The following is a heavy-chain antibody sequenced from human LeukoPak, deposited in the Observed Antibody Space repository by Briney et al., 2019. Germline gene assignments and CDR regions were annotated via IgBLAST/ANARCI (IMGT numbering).Heavy chain of an antibody. CDR1: GFTFSSYA. CDR3: ARGRQYQLHDY. Sequence: GGPLRLSCAASGFTFSSYAMHWVRQAPGKGLEWGAVISYDGSNKYYADSVKGRFTISRDNSKNTLYLQMNSLRAEDTAVYYCARGRQYQLHDYWGQGTLVTVSS. V-gene: IGHV3-30-3*01. J-gene: IGHJ4*02. D-gene: IGHD2-2*01. CDR2: ISYDGSNK.